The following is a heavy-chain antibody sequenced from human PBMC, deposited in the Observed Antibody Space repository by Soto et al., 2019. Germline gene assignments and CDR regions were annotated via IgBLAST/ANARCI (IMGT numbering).Heavy chain of an antibody. Sequence: SETLSLTCTVSGDSFSGYYWSWIRQPAGKGLEWIGRVYTSGNTDYNPSLKSRVTVSVDTSKNQFSLKLSSVTAADTAVYYCAREAAETVGDGNGCDPWGQGPLVTVAS. J-gene: IGHJ5*02. V-gene: IGHV4-4*07. D-gene: IGHD6-13*01. CDR1: GDSFSGYY. CDR2: VYTSGNT. CDR3: AREAAETVGDGNGCDP.